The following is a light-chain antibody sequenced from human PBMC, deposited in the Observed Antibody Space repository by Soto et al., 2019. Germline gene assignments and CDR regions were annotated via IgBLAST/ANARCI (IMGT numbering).Light chain of an antibody. CDR2: DVS. V-gene: IGLV2-14*01. Sequence: QSALTQPASVSGSPGQSITISCTGTSRDVGGYNYVSWYQQHPGKAPKLMIYDVSNRPSGVSNRFSGSKSGNTASLSISGLQAKDEADYYCSSYTSSSIVVFGGGTQLTVL. J-gene: IGLJ2*01. CDR3: SSYTSSSIVV. CDR1: SRDVGGYNY.